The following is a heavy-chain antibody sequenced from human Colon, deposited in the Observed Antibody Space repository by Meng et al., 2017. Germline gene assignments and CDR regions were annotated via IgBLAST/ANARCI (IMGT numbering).Heavy chain of an antibody. CDR3: ARGGYSGSYWAPGNAFDI. J-gene: IGHJ3*02. Sequence: SETLSLTCTVSGGSISSYYWSWIRQPPGKGLEWIGYIYYSGSTNYNPSLKSRVTISVDTSKNQFSLKLSSVTAADTAVYYCARGGYSGSYWAPGNAFDIWGQGTMVTFSS. CDR1: GGSISSYY. V-gene: IGHV4-59*01. D-gene: IGHD1-26*01. CDR2: IYYSGST.